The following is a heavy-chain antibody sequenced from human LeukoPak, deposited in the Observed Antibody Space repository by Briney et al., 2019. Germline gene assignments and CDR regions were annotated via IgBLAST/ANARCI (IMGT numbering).Heavy chain of an antibody. CDR2: IYYSGTI. D-gene: IGHD6-13*01. J-gene: IGHJ5*02. Sequence: SETLSLTCTVSGVSISSDNNYWGWIRQPPGKGLEWIGTIYYSGTIYYNPSLMSRVTVSVDTSKTQFSLKLTSVTAADTAVYYCARSLSAAGPTHNWFDPWGQGTLVTVSS. CDR3: ARSLSAAGPTHNWFDP. V-gene: IGHV4-39*01. CDR1: GVSISSDNNY.